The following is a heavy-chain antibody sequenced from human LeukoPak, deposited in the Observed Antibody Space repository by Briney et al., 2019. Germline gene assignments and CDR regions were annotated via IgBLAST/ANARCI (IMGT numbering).Heavy chain of an antibody. CDR2: IYYSGST. CDR3: AREVGDSDSDNWFDP. V-gene: IGHV4-59*01. D-gene: IGHD2-21*02. J-gene: IGHJ5*02. Sequence: KPSETLSRTCAVSGGSISPYYWSWIRQPPGKGLEWIGYIYYSGSTYYNPSLKSRVTISVDTAERQVSLILRSVTAADTAVYYCAREVGDSDSDNWFDPWGQGTLVIVSS. CDR1: GGSISPYY.